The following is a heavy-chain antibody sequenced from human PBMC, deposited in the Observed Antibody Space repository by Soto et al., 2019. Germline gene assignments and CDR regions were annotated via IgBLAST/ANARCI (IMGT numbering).Heavy chain of an antibody. D-gene: IGHD3-9*01. CDR3: ARGKRLLRYFDWLLYFDY. V-gene: IGHV4-34*01. CDR2: INHSGST. J-gene: IGHJ4*02. CDR1: GGSFSGYY. Sequence: SETLSLTCAVYGGSFSGYYWSWIRQPPGKGLEWIGEINHSGSTNYNPSLKSRVTISVDTSKNQFSLKLSSVTAADTAVYYCARGKRLLRYFDWLLYFDYWGQGTLVTVSS.